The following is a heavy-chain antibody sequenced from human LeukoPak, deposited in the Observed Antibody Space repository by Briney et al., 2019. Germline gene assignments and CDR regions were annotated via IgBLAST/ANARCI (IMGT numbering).Heavy chain of an antibody. D-gene: IGHD1-26*01. CDR1: GYTFTSYW. Sequence: GESLKTSCKGSGYTFTSYWIGWVRQMPGKGLEWMGFFYPGDSDTRYSPSFQGQVTIAADKSISTAYLQWSSLKASDTAMYYCAMSLVGSNLRFDYWGQGTLVTVSS. CDR2: FYPGDSDT. V-gene: IGHV5-51*01. CDR3: AMSLVGSNLRFDY. J-gene: IGHJ4*02.